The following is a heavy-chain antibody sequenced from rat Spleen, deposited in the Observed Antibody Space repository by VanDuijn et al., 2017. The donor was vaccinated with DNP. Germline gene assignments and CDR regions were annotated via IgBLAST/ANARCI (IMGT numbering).Heavy chain of an antibody. CDR3: AKVGSPGYFDY. D-gene: IGHD5-1*01. J-gene: IGHJ2*01. CDR2: ISPTDGAT. CDR1: GITFSNHF. V-gene: IGHV5-25*01. Sequence: EVQLVESGGGLVQPGRSLKLSCIASGITFSNHFMAWVRQAPTKGLEWVASISPTDGATYYPDSVKGRFTISRDKAKSSLYLQMDSLRSEDTSTYYCAKVGSPGYFDYWGQGVMVTVSS.